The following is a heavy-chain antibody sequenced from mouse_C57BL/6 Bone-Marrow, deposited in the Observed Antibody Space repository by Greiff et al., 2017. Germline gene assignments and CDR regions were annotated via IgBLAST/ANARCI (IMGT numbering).Heavy chain of an antibody. V-gene: IGHV8-12*01. Sequence: QVTLKESGPGILQSSQTLSLTCSFSGFSLSTSGMGVSWIRQPPGKGLEWLAHIYWDDDKRYNPSLKSRLTISKDTSRNQVFLKITSVATAYTATYYCARRPRWYFDVWGTGTTVTVSS. CDR2: IYWDDDK. CDR1: GFSLSTSGMG. J-gene: IGHJ1*03. CDR3: ARRPRWYFDV.